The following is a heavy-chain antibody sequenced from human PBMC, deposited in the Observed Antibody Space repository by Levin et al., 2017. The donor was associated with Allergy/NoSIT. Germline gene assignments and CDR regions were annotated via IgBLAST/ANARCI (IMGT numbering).Heavy chain of an antibody. CDR2: IWYDGSNK. CDR1: GFTFSSYT. CDR3: AREAHRFFDY. V-gene: IGHV3-33*01. J-gene: IGHJ4*02. Sequence: GESLKISCAASGFTFSSYTMHWVRQAPGKGLEWVAVIWYDGSNKYYVDSVKGRFTSSRDNSKNTLYLEMNSLRAEDTAVYYCAREAHRFFDYWGQGTLVTVSS.